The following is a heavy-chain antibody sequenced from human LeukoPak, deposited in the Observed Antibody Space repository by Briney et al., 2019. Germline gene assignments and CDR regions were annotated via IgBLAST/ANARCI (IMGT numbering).Heavy chain of an antibody. Sequence: SETLSLTCTISGGSINNYYWSWIRQPPGKGLEWIGYIYYSGSTTYNPSLKSRVTISVDTSKNQFSMSLSSVTAADTAVYYCARHRPGPYDYWGQGTLVTVSS. CDR1: GGSINNYY. CDR2: IYYSGST. V-gene: IGHV4-59*08. CDR3: ARHRPGPYDY. D-gene: IGHD6-6*01. J-gene: IGHJ4*02.